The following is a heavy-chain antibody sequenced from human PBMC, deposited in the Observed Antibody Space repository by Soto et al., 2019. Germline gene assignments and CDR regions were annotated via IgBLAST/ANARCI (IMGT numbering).Heavy chain of an antibody. Sequence: EVQLVESGGGLIQPGGSLRLSCAASGFTVSSNYMSWVRQAPGKGLEWVSVIYSGGSTYYADSVKGRFTISRDNSKNTLYLQRNSLRAEDTAVYYCARDGPYDYVWGSYRTDAFDIWGQGTMVTVSS. V-gene: IGHV3-53*01. CDR3: ARDGPYDYVWGSYRTDAFDI. J-gene: IGHJ3*02. D-gene: IGHD3-16*02. CDR1: GFTVSSNY. CDR2: IYSGGST.